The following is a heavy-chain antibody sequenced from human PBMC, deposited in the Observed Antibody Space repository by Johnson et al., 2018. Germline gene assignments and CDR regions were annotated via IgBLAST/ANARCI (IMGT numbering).Heavy chain of an antibody. CDR3: AKEGLFGGNYYCYYLDV. CDR1: GFTFDDYA. V-gene: IGHV3-9*01. CDR2: ISWNSGSI. Sequence: VQLVESGGGLVQPGRSLRLSCAASGFTFDDYAMHWVRQAPGKGLEWVSGISWNSGSIGYADSVKGRFTISRDNAKNSLYLQMNSLRAEDTALYYFAKEGLFGGNYYCYYLDVWGKGTTVTVSS. J-gene: IGHJ6*03. D-gene: IGHD3-16*01.